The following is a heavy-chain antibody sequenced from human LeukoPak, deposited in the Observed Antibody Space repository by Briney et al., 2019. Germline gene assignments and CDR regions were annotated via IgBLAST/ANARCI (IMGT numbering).Heavy chain of an antibody. V-gene: IGHV1-69*05. Sequence: SVKVSCKASGGTFSSYAISWVRQAPGQGLEWMGRIIPIFGTANYAQKFQGRATITTDESTSTAYMELSSLRSEDTAVYYCARDPLPQYTDYYYMDVWGKGTTVTVSS. CDR2: IIPIFGTA. J-gene: IGHJ6*03. CDR1: GGTFSSYA. CDR3: ARDPLPQYTDYYYMDV. D-gene: IGHD5-18*01.